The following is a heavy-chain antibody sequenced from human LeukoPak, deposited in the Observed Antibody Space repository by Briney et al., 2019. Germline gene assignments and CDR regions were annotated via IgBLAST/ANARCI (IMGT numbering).Heavy chain of an antibody. CDR3: ARERGPYIGTYSLGP. D-gene: IGHD1-26*01. V-gene: IGHV4-31*03. Sequence: SETLSLTCTVSGFSMRDGGYFWTWVRQLPGRGLEWLGYIWYSGNTFYNPSLKSRSTVSIDRSKNQFSLTLTSVTAADTAVYYCARERGPYIGTYSLGPWGQGILVSVSS. CDR1: GFSMRDGGYF. CDR2: IWYSGNT. J-gene: IGHJ5*02.